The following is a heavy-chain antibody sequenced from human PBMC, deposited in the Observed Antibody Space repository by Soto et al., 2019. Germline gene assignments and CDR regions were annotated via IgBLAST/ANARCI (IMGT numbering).Heavy chain of an antibody. CDR2: VSPDHNNA. D-gene: IGHD4-17*01. Sequence: QVQVLQSGAEVKKPGASVKVSCKTSGYTFIDYDMNWVRQAPGQGLEWMGWVSPDHNNAGYAQKFQGRVTMTTNNSINTAYMELTSLRFEDTAVYYCAVTTGYWGQGSMVTVSS. J-gene: IGHJ4*02. V-gene: IGHV1-8*02. CDR3: AVTTGY. CDR1: GYTFIDYD.